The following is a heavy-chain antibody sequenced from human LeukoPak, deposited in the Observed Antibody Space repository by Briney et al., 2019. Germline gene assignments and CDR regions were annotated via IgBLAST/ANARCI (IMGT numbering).Heavy chain of an antibody. Sequence: GGSLRLSCAASGFTFSSYEMNWVRQAPGKGLEWVSYISSSGSTIYYADSVKGRFTISRDNAKNSLYLQMNSLRAEDTAVYYCARDGRWISYYDGSSPVWGQGTLVTVSS. J-gene: IGHJ4*02. CDR1: GFTFSSYE. CDR3: ARDGRWISYYDGSSPV. V-gene: IGHV3-48*03. D-gene: IGHD3-22*01. CDR2: ISSSGSTI.